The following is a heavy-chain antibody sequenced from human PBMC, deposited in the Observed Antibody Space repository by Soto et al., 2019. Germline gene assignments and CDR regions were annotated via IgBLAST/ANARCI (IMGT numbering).Heavy chain of an antibody. V-gene: IGHV3-23*01. Sequence: GGSLRLSCAASGFTFSSHAMSWVRQAPGKGLEWVSAISGSGGSTYYADSVKGRFTISRDNSKNTLYLQMNSLRAEDTAVYYCARDRRTTTITTFAGFDYWGQGTLVTVSS. CDR1: GFTFSSHA. D-gene: IGHD4-4*01. CDR3: ARDRRTTTITTFAGFDY. CDR2: ISGSGGST. J-gene: IGHJ4*02.